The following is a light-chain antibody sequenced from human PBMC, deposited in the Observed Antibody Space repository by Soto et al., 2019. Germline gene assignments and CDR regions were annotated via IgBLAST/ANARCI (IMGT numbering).Light chain of an antibody. CDR2: GAS. J-gene: IGKJ4*01. CDR3: QQYNNWAPLT. Sequence: EIVMTQSPAPLSVSPGERATLSCRASQSVSSNLAWYQQKPGQAPSLLIYGASTRPTGIPATFSGSGSGTEFTLNISSLQSEDFAVYYCQQYNNWAPLTFGGGTKVEIK. V-gene: IGKV3-15*01. CDR1: QSVSSN.